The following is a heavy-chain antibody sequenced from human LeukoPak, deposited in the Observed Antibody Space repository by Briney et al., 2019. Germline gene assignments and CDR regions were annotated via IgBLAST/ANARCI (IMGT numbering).Heavy chain of an antibody. J-gene: IGHJ4*02. D-gene: IGHD3-10*01. CDR3: ARLAVPGVVNFDY. Sequence: SETLSLTCSVSGGPISSGGYYWSWIRQHPGMGLEWIGHVYHSGTTNYNPSLKSRVTISADTAKNQFSLKLKSVTAADPALYFCARLAVPGVVNFDYWGQGIRVTVSS. CDR1: GGPISSGGYY. CDR2: VYHSGTT. V-gene: IGHV4-31*03.